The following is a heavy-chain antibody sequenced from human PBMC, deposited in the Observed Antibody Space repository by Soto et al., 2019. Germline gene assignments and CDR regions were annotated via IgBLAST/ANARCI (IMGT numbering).Heavy chain of an antibody. CDR2: IDPSDSYT. V-gene: IGHV5-10-1*01. D-gene: IGHD6-13*01. CDR1: GYSFTSYW. J-gene: IGHJ6*01. Sequence: GESLKISCKGSGYSFTSYWISWGRQMPGKGLEWVGRIDPSDSYTNYSPSFQGHVTISADKSISPAYPQWRSLNAPATPMYYCPRAGGSSWYDYYGLDVRGQGTTVTVAS. CDR3: PRAGGSSWYDYYGLDV.